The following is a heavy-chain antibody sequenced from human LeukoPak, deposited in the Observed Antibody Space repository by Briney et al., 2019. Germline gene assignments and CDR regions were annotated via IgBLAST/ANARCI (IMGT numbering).Heavy chain of an antibody. CDR3: ARAGDSSSWYTGDYFNY. D-gene: IGHD6-13*01. V-gene: IGHV1-2*02. Sequence: GASVKVSCKASGYTFTGYYLHWVRQAPGQGLEWMGWINPNSGGTNYAQKFQGRVTITADESTSTAYMELSSLRSEDTAVYYCARAGDSSSWYTGDYFNYWGQGTLVTVSS. J-gene: IGHJ4*02. CDR1: GYTFTGYY. CDR2: INPNSGGT.